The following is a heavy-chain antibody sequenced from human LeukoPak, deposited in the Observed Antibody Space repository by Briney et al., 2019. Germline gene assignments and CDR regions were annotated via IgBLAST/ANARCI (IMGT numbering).Heavy chain of an antibody. D-gene: IGHD6-13*01. CDR1: GGSISSYY. Sequence: SETLSLTCTVSGGSISSYYWSWIRQPAGKGLEWIGRIYTSGSTNYNPSLKSRVTISVDTSKNQFSLKLSSVTAADTAVYYCARESSSWYPTRSYYYYMDVWGKGTTVTVSS. J-gene: IGHJ6*03. CDR2: IYTSGST. CDR3: ARESSSWYPTRSYYYYMDV. V-gene: IGHV4-4*07.